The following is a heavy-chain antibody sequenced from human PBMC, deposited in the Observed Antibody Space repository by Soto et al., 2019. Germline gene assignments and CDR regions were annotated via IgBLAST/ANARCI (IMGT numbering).Heavy chain of an antibody. CDR1: GLTFSRYG. CDR3: AKVGAPRGVAAALYCMDF. V-gene: IGHV3-30*18. Sequence: GYLRLSCAASGLTFSRYGMHWVRQAPGKGLEGVAVISYDGSNKYYADSVKGRFTISRDNSKNTLYLQMNSLRAEDTAVYYCAKVGAPRGVAAALYCMDFRDKGTSVTGSS. CDR2: ISYDGSNK. D-gene: IGHD6-13*01. J-gene: IGHJ6*04.